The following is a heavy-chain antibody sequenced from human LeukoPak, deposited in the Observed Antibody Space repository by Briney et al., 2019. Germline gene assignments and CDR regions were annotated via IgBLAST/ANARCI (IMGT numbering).Heavy chain of an antibody. V-gene: IGHV1-3*01. CDR3: ARAATAGIFDY. D-gene: IGHD6-19*01. CDR2: INAGNGNT. CDR1: GYTFTSYA. J-gene: IGHJ4*02. Sequence: ASVKVSCKASGYTFTSYAMHWVRQAPGRRLEWMGWINAGNGNTKYSQKFQGRVTITRDTSASTAYMELSSLRSEDTAVYYCARAATAGIFDYWGQGTLVTVSS.